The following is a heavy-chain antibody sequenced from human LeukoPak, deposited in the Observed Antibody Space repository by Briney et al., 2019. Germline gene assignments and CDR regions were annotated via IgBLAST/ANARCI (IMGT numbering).Heavy chain of an antibody. V-gene: IGHV3-11*04. CDR3: ARDPTMHYYDRGYYYYMDV. CDR2: ISSSGSTI. Sequence: PGGSLRLSCAASGFTFSDYYMSWIRQAPGKGLEWVSYISSSGSTIYYADSVKGRFTISRDNAKNSLYLQMNSLRAEDTAVYYCARDPTMHYYDRGYYYYMDVWGKGTTVTVSS. J-gene: IGHJ6*03. CDR1: GFTFSDYY. D-gene: IGHD3-22*01.